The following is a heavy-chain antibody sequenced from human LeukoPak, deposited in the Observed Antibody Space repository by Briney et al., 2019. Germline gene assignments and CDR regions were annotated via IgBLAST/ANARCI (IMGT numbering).Heavy chain of an antibody. CDR3: AASWSYQNWFDP. CDR2: IRNSGNT. Sequence: SETLSLTCTVSAVSLSDYYWSWIRQTPGKGLEWIGYIRNSGNTNYNPSLKSRVTISVDTSKNQFSLQLSSVTAADAAVYYCAASWSYQNWFDPWGQGTLVTVSS. J-gene: IGHJ5*02. CDR1: AVSLSDYY. D-gene: IGHD2-15*01. V-gene: IGHV4-59*01.